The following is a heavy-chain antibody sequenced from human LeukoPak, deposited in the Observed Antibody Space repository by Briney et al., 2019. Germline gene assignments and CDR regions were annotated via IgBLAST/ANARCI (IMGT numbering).Heavy chain of an antibody. V-gene: IGHV4-38-2*01. Sequence: SETLPLTCAVSGYPISSGYYWGWIRQPPGKGLEWIGSIYHSGSTYYNPSLKSRVTISVDTSKNQLSLKLSSVTAADTAVYYCALNTGPDYWGQGTLVTVSS. D-gene: IGHD1-1*01. CDR3: ALNTGPDY. J-gene: IGHJ4*02. CDR1: GYPISSGYY. CDR2: IYHSGST.